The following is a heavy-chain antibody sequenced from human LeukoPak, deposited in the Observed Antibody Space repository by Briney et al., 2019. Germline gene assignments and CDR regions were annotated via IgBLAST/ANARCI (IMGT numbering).Heavy chain of an antibody. Sequence: GGSLRLSCAASGFTVSSNSMSWVRQAPGKGLEWVAVIWYDGSNKYYADSAKGRFTISRDNSKNTLYLQMNSLRAEDTAVYYCARGGYCSSTSCSKGRYYYYGMDVWGQGTTVTVSS. D-gene: IGHD2-2*01. CDR3: ARGGYCSSTSCSKGRYYYYGMDV. CDR1: GFTVSSNS. V-gene: IGHV3-33*08. CDR2: IWYDGSNK. J-gene: IGHJ6*02.